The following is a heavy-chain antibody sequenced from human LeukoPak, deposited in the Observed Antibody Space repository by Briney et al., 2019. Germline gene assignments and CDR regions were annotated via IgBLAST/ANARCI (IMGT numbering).Heavy chain of an antibody. CDR2: INHSGST. Sequence: PSETLSLTCAVYGGSFSGYYWSWIRQPPGKGLEWIGEINHSGSTNYNPSLKSRVTISVDTSKNQFSLKLSSVTAADAAVYYCARGGRRSGYYYVTYGYWGQGTLVTVSS. D-gene: IGHD3-22*01. V-gene: IGHV4-34*01. CDR3: ARGGRRSGYYYVTYGY. J-gene: IGHJ4*02. CDR1: GGSFSGYY.